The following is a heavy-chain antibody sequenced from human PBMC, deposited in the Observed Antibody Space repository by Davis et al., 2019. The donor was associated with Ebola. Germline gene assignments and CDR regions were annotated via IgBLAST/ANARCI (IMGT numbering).Heavy chain of an antibody. J-gene: IGHJ6*02. CDR3: ARATKSIVGASIYYYYGMDV. CDR1: GYSFTSYW. CDR2: IYPCDSDT. D-gene: IGHD1-26*01. Sequence: GESLKISCPGSGYSFTSYWIGWVRQMPGKGLELMGIIYPCDSDTSYSPSFHGQVTISADKSISTAYMELSRLRSDDTAAYYCARATKSIVGASIYYYYGMDVWGQGTTVTVSS. V-gene: IGHV5-51*01.